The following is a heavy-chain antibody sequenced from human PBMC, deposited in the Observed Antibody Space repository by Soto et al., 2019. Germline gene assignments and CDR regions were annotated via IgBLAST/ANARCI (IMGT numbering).Heavy chain of an antibody. CDR1: TFSDSY. J-gene: IGHJ6*02. CDR2: ITFSGNTV. V-gene: IGHV3-11*01. Sequence: TFSDSYMSWIRQAPGKGLEWISYITFSGNTVYYADSLKGRFTISRDNAKNSLYLQMNRLRAEDTAVYYCARVSWREKYGMDVWGQRTTVTVSS. CDR3: ARVSWREKYGMDV.